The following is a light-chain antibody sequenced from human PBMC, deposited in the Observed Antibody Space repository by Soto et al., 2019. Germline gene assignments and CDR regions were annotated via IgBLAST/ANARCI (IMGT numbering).Light chain of an antibody. V-gene: IGLV2-11*01. J-gene: IGLJ2*01. CDR3: CSYVDTYTVS. CDR2: DVT. Sequence: QSALTQPRSVSGSPGQAVTISCSGTSNDVGYFNYVSWYQQHPGKVPKLMIYDVTKRPSGVPDRFSGSKSGNTASLTISGLQAEDEADYYCCSYVDTYTVSFGGGTKLTVL. CDR1: SNDVGYFNY.